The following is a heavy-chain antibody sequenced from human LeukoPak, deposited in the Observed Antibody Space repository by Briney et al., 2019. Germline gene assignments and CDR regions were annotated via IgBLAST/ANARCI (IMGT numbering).Heavy chain of an antibody. CDR1: GFTFSSYG. V-gene: IGHV3-30*03. CDR3: ARPSHPKTNGWYYFFGMDV. J-gene: IGHJ6*02. CDR2: ISYDGSNK. Sequence: GGSLRLSCAASGFTFSSYGMHWVRQAPGKGLEWVAVISYDGSNKYYADSVKGRFTISRDNSKNTLYLQMNSLRVEDTAVYYCARPSHPKTNGWYYFFGMDVWGQGTTVTVSS. D-gene: IGHD6-19*01.